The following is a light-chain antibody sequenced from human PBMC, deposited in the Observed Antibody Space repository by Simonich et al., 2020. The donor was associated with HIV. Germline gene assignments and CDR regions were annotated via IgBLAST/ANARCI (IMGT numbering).Light chain of an antibody. J-gene: IGKJ3*01. V-gene: IGKV2-28*01. CDR3: MQTLQTRT. CDR1: QSLLHSNGYTY. CDR2: LGS. Sequence: DIVMTQPPLSLPVTPGEPASISCRSSQSLLHSNGYTYLDWYLQKPGQSPQLLIYLGSNRASGVPDRFSGSGSGTEYTLRISRVEAEDVGVYYCMQTLQTRTFGPGTKVDIK.